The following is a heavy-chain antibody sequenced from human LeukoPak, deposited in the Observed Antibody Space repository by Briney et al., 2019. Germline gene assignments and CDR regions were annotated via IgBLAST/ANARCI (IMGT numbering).Heavy chain of an antibody. J-gene: IGHJ3*02. CDR1: GYTFTGYY. CDR3: ARGRTSVSAAFDI. Sequence: ASVKVSCKASGYTFTGYYMHWVRQAPGQGLEWMGWINPNSGGTNYAQKFQGRVTMTRDTSISTAYMELSRLRSDDTAVYYCARGRTSVSAAFDIWGQGTMVTVSS. CDR2: INPNSGGT. D-gene: IGHD5/OR15-5a*01. V-gene: IGHV1-2*02.